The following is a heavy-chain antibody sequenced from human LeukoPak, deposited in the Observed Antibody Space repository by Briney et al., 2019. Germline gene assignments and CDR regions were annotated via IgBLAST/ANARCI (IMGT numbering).Heavy chain of an antibody. CDR2: INPNSGGT. V-gene: IGHV1-2*02. Sequence: ASVKVSCKASGYTFTGYYMHWVRQAPGQGLEWMGWINPNSGGTNYAQKFQGRVTMTRNTSISTAYMELSSLRSEDTAVYYCATIDSSGYWYYYYYGMDVWGQGTTVTVSS. J-gene: IGHJ6*02. D-gene: IGHD3-22*01. CDR1: GYTFTGYY. CDR3: ATIDSSGYWYYYYYGMDV.